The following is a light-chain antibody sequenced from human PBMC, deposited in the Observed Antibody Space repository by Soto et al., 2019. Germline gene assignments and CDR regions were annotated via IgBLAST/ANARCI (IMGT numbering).Light chain of an antibody. V-gene: IGKV1-5*03. CDR2: KAP. CDR3: QQYNSYSPST. J-gene: IGKJ2*01. CDR1: QSISSW. Sequence: DIQMTQSPSTLSASVGDRVTITCRASQSISSWLAWYQQKPGKAPKLLIYKAPSLESGVPSRFSGSGSGTEFTLTISSLQPDDFATYYCQQYNSYSPSTFGQGTKLEIK.